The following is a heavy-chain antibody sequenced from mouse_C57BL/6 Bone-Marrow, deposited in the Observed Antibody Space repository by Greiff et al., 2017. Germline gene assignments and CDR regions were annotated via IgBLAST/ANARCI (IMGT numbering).Heavy chain of an antibody. Sequence: EVMLVESGPELVRPGASVKLSCTASGFNIKDDYMHWVKQRPEQGLEWIGWIDPENGDTEYASKFQGKATITADTSSNTAYLQLSSLTSEDTAVYYCVTVYYYCCSSCWYFDVWGTGTTVTVSS. V-gene: IGHV14-4*01. CDR2: IDPENGDT. D-gene: IGHD1-1*01. CDR3: VTVYYYCCSSCWYFDV. CDR1: GFNIKDDY. J-gene: IGHJ1*03.